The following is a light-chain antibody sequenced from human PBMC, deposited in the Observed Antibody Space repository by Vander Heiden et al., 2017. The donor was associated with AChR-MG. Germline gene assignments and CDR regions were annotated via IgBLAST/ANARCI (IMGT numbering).Light chain of an antibody. Sequence: SSELTPPPSVSVSPGQTASITCSRDKCGDKDACGDQQKPGQALVLVIYKDSKRASGIPERFSGSNSGNTATLTISGTQAMDEADYYCQAWNSSTVVFGGGTKLTVL. CDR1: KCGDKD. V-gene: IGLV3-1*01. CDR3: QAWNSSTVV. CDR2: KDS. J-gene: IGLJ2*01.